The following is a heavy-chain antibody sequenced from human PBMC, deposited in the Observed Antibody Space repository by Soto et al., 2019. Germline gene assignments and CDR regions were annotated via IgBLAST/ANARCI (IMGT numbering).Heavy chain of an antibody. D-gene: IGHD3-3*01. CDR3: ARLPGWSFYDFWSGYPYGLDV. V-gene: IGHV3-33*01. Sequence: AGGSLRLSCAASGFTFSSYGMHWVRQAPGKGLEWVAVIWYDGSNKYYADSVKGRFTISRDNSKNTLYLQMNSLRAEDTAVYYCARLPGWSFYDFWSGYPYGLDVWGQGTTVTVSS. J-gene: IGHJ6*02. CDR2: IWYDGSNK. CDR1: GFTFSSYG.